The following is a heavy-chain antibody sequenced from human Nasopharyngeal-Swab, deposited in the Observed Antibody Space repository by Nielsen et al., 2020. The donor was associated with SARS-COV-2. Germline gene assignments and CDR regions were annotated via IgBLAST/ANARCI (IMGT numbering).Heavy chain of an antibody. CDR2: INTDVSRT. J-gene: IGHJ3*02. CDR3: TRVDVHDAFDM. V-gene: IGHV3-74*01. D-gene: IGHD3-16*01. CDR1: GFTLSNYW. Sequence: GESLKISCAASGFTLSNYWIHWVRQTPGKGLLWVSRINTDVSRTSYADSVKGRFTISRDNAKNTVYLQMNSLRGEDTAVYYCTRVDVHDAFDMWGQGTMVTVSS.